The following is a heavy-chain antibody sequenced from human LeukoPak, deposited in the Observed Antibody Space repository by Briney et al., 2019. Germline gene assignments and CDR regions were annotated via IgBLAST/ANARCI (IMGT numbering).Heavy chain of an antibody. D-gene: IGHD2-2*01. CDR2: ILPDGSQK. CDR3: GRLAHNAWYAIDF. J-gene: IGHJ4*02. V-gene: IGHV3-7*01. CDR1: DFTFDFYW. Sequence: GGSLRLSCVASDFTFDFYWVTWVRQAPGKGLEWLANILPDGSQKYYVDSVKGRFTISRDNPKNPLYLQINNLRAEDTAVYYCGRLAHNAWYAIDFWGQGTLVTVSS.